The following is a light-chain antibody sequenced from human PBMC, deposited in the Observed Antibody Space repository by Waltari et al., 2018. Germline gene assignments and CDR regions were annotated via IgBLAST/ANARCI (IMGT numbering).Light chain of an antibody. CDR2: SNN. CDR1: SSNIASNP. Sequence: QSVLTQPPSASGTPGQSVTLPLSGRSSNIASNPSNWSQQPPEPAPKLLIYSNNQRPSGVPDRFSGSKSGTSASLAISGLQSEDEADYYCAAWDDSLNGWVFGGGTKLTVL. J-gene: IGLJ3*02. V-gene: IGLV1-44*01. CDR3: AAWDDSLNGWV.